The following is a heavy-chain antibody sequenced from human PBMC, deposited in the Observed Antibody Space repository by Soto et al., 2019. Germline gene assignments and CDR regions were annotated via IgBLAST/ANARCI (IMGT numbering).Heavy chain of an antibody. CDR1: GASMSSYY. D-gene: IGHD3-22*01. J-gene: IGHJ4*02. CDR2: MYYSGST. Sequence: SETLSLTCIVSGASMSSYYWSWIRQPPGKGLEWIGYMYYSGSTNYNPSLKSRVTISLDTSKNQFSLKLTSVTAADTAVYYCATVPYYYDSSGYYYPQGHFDYSGQGTLVTVSS. V-gene: IGHV4-59*01. CDR3: ATVPYYYDSSGYYYPQGHFDY.